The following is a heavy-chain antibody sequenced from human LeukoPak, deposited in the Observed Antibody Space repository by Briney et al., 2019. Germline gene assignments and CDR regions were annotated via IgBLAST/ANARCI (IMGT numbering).Heavy chain of an antibody. V-gene: IGHV1-2*02. CDR2: INPNSGGT. CDR3: ARAAAAFNWFDP. D-gene: IGHD6-13*01. CDR1: GYTFTGYY. Sequence: GASVKVSCKASGYTFTGYYMHWARQAPGQGLEWMGWINPNSGGTNYAQKFQGRVTMTRDTSISTAYMELSRLRSDDTAVYYCARAAAAFNWFDPWGQGTLVTVSS. J-gene: IGHJ5*02.